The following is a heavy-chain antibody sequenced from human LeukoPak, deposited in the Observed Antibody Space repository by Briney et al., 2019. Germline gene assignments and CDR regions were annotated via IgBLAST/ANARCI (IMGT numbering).Heavy chain of an antibody. J-gene: IGHJ4*02. Sequence: GGSLRLSCAASGFTFSSYWMHWVRQAPGKWQVRVSRINRDGSSTSYADSVKGRFTISRDNAKNTLYLQMNSLRAEDTAVYYCANDLLGYCSGGSCENPGYWGQGTLVTVSS. CDR3: ANDLLGYCSGGSCENPGY. CDR1: GFTFSSYW. CDR2: INRDGSST. V-gene: IGHV3-74*01. D-gene: IGHD2-15*01.